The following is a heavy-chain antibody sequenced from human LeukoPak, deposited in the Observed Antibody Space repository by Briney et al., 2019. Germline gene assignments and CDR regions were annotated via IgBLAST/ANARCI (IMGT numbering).Heavy chain of an antibody. CDR1: GFIFTDYW. Sequence: GGSLRLSCAVSGFIFTDYWMNWVRQAPGKGPEWVASIRQDGSEKTYVDSVKGRFTISRDNTKNSLSLQLNGLRAEDTAVYYCARDGTAAGLYFDLWGQGTLVTVSS. J-gene: IGHJ4*01. CDR3: ARDGTAAGLYFDL. V-gene: IGHV3-7*01. D-gene: IGHD6-13*01. CDR2: IRQDGSEK.